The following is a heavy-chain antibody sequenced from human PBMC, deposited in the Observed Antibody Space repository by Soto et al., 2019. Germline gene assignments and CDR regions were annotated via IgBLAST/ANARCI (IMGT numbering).Heavy chain of an antibody. Sequence: SETLSLTCAVSGGSISSGGYSWSWIRQPPGKGLEWIGYIYHSGSTYYNPSLKSRVTISVDRSKNQFSLKLSSVTAADTAVYYCARGQVVAAQHWRQGTLVTVSS. V-gene: IGHV4-30-2*01. CDR2: IYHSGST. CDR1: GGSISSGGYS. D-gene: IGHD2-15*01. CDR3: ARGQVVAAQH. J-gene: IGHJ4*02.